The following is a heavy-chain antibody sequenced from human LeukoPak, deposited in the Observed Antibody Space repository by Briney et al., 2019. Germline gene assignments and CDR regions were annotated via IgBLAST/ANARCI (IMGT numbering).Heavy chain of an antibody. V-gene: IGHV4-39*01. D-gene: IGHD4-11*01. J-gene: IGHJ4*02. Sequence: PSETLSLTSTVSGDTISSTTCWRGWIRQSPGKGLEWIGSMSYVGITSYNPSLKSRVTISVDTSKNPFSLMLSSVTAADTAVLYCTRLPLDYSLDHGGQGTPVSVSS. CDR3: TRLPLDYSLDH. CDR2: MSYVGIT. CDR1: GDTISSTTCW.